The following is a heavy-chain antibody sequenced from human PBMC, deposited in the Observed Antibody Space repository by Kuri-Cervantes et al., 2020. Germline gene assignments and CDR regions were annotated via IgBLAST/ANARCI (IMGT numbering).Heavy chain of an antibody. CDR3: AKDRSSGFGEPDY. Sequence: GGSLKISCAASGFTFSSYARHWVRQAPGKGLEWVAGISYDGSNKYYADSVKGRFTISRDNSKNTLSLQMNSLRAEDTAVYYCAKDRSSGFGEPDYWGQGTLVTVSS. V-gene: IGHV3-30*04. CDR2: ISYDGSNK. D-gene: IGHD3-10*01. CDR1: GFTFSSYA. J-gene: IGHJ4*02.